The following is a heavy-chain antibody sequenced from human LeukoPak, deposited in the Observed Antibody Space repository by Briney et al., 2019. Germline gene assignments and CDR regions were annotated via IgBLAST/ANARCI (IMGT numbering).Heavy chain of an antibody. V-gene: IGHV3-23*01. D-gene: IGHD3-22*01. J-gene: IGHJ4*02. CDR3: ARGGITMIVVVISAFDY. CDR2: ISGSGGST. Sequence: GGSLRLSCAASGFTFSSYGMSWVRQAPGKGLEWVSAISGSGGSTYYADSVKGRFTISRDNSKNTLYLQMNSLRAEDTAVYYCARGGITMIVVVISAFDYWGQGTLVTVSS. CDR1: GFTFSSYG.